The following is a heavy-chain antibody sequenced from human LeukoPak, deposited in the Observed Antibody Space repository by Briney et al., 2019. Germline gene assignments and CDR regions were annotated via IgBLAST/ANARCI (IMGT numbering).Heavy chain of an antibody. D-gene: IGHD2-15*01. CDR2: IIPIPDIA. CDR1: GHTFTSYG. Sequence: SVKVSCKASGHTFTSYGISWVRQAPGQGLEWMGRIIPIPDIANYPQKFQGRVTITADILTSTTYMELSSLRSDDTAVYYCARDHCSGGTCLGGHWGQGTLVTVSS. V-gene: IGHV1-69*04. J-gene: IGHJ4*02. CDR3: ARDHCSGGTCLGGH.